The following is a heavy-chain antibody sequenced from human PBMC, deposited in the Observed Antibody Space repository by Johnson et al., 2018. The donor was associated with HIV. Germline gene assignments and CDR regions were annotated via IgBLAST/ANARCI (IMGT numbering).Heavy chain of an antibody. CDR2: IRYDGSNK. V-gene: IGHV3-30*02. J-gene: IGHJ3*02. Sequence: QVQLVESGGGVVQPGGSLRLSCAASGFIFSSYGMHWVHQAPGKGLEWVAFIRYDGSNKYYADSVKGRFTISRDNSKNTLYLQMNSLRAEETAVYYCAKVILELRYGAFDIWGQGTMVTVSS. CDR3: AKVILELRYGAFDI. CDR1: GFIFSSYG. D-gene: IGHD1-7*01.